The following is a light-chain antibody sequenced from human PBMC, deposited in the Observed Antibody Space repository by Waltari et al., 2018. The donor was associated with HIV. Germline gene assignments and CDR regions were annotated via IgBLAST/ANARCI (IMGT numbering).Light chain of an antibody. CDR2: EAS. Sequence: DTQMTQSPSSVSASVGDRVTITCRASQSVGTSVAWYQQKPDRTPKLLIFEASRLQTGVPSRFGGSGSVTKFTLTITSLQPQDLATYFCQQANNFPHTFGQGT. CDR1: QSVGTS. CDR3: QQANNFPHT. J-gene: IGKJ2*01. V-gene: IGKV1-12*01.